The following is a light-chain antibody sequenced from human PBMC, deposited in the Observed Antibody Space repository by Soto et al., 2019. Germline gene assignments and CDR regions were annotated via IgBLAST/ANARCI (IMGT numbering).Light chain of an antibody. CDR3: QQYTGPPTT. CDR1: QTVSSNY. V-gene: IGKV3-20*01. Sequence: EIILTQSPDALSFSRVERSILSLSASQTVSSNYLAWCQQRPGQAPRLLIYGASTRAAGIPDRFSGSGSGTDFTLTITRLEPEDSAVYFCQQYTGPPTTFGQGTRLEIK. CDR2: GAS. J-gene: IGKJ5*01.